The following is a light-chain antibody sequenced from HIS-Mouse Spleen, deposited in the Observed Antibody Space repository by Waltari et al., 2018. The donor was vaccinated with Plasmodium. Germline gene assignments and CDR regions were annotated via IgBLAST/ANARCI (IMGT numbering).Light chain of an antibody. Sequence: QLVLTQSPSASASLGASVTLTCTLRSGHSSYPIAWHQQQPAKGPRYLMKLNSDGSHSKGDGIPDRFSGSSSGAERYLTISSLQSEDEADYYCQTWGTGMGVFGGGTKLTVL. J-gene: IGLJ2*01. V-gene: IGLV4-69*01. CDR1: SGHSSYP. CDR2: LNSDGSH. CDR3: QTWGTGMGV.